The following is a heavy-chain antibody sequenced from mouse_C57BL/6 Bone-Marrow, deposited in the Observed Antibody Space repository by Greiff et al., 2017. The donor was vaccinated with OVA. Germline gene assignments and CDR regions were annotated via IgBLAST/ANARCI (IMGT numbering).Heavy chain of an antibody. CDR1: GYAFSSSW. D-gene: IGHD2-1*01. CDR3: APYGKGIYYAMDY. Sequence: VQLQQSGPELVKPGASVKISCKASGYAFSSSWMNWVKQRPGKGLEWIGRIYPGDGDTNYNGKFKGKATLTADKSSSTAYMQLSSLTSEDSAVYFCAPYGKGIYYAMDYWGQGTSVTVSS. J-gene: IGHJ4*01. CDR2: IYPGDGDT. V-gene: IGHV1-82*01.